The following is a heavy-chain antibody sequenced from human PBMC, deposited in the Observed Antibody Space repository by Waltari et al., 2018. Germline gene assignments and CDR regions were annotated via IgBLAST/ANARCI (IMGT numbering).Heavy chain of an antibody. CDR2: SSSRENII. CDR1: GCSFRDYY. Sequence: QVLLVESGGGGVTPGGSLRHSCADSGCSFRDYYMRWRRQAPGKGREWIAYSSSRENIIYRADSVKIRFTISRDNAGNSLIRQMKGLRAEDTAVYYCARAREQSYDFWSGFSFYFDHWGEGALVPVPS. CDR3: ARAREQSYDFWSGFSFYFDH. D-gene: IGHD3-3*01. J-gene: IGHJ4*02. V-gene: IGHV3-11*01.